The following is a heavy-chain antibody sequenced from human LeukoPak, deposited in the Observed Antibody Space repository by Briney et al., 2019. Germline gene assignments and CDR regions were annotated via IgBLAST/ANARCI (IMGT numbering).Heavy chain of an antibody. D-gene: IGHD1-14*01. J-gene: IGHJ4*02. CDR3: ATTNPRGDFDY. CDR1: GYTFSNYA. Sequence: PGGSLRLSCAASGYTFSNYAMHWVRQAPGKGLEWVAFIRYDGSNNDHADSVKGRFTISRDNSENTLYMQMNSLRPEDTAIYFCATTNPRGDFDYWGQGTLVTVSS. V-gene: IGHV3-30*02. CDR2: IRYDGSNN.